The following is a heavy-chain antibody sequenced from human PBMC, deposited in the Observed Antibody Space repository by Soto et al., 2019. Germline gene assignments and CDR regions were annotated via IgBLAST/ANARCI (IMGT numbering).Heavy chain of an antibody. Sequence: VQLLESGGGLVQPGGSLRLSCAASGFPFSSYAMSWVRQAPGKGLEWVSAISGSGGITYYADSVKGRFTISRDNSKNTLYLQMNSLRAEDRAVYYCARHLGGCPAEWGQGTLVTVSS. CDR2: ISGSGGIT. CDR1: GFPFSSYA. CDR3: ARHLGGCPAE. D-gene: IGHD6-19*01. V-gene: IGHV3-23*01. J-gene: IGHJ4*02.